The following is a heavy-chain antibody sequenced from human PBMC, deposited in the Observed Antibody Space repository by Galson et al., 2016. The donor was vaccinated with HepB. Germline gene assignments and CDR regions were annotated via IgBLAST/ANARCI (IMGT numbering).Heavy chain of an antibody. J-gene: IGHJ2*01. V-gene: IGHV4-61*03. D-gene: IGHD4-17*01. CDR3: ARQRGTTVNTWYFDP. CDR1: GGSVSSGSFH. CDR2: VYYSGST. Sequence: ETLSLTCTVSGGSVSSGSFHWTWIRQPPGKGLEWIGNVYYSGSTNYNPSLKSRVTMSVDLSRNHFPLRLNSVTAAATAEYYCARQRGTTVNTWYFDPWGRGTLVTVSS.